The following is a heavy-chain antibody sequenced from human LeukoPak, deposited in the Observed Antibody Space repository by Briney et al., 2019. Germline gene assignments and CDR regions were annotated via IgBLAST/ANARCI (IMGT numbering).Heavy chain of an antibody. D-gene: IGHD3-10*01. V-gene: IGHV3-30*02. J-gene: IGHJ4*02. Sequence: GGSLRLSCAASGFTFGSYGIHWVRQAPGKGLEWVAFIRYDGSNKYYADSVKGRFTISRDNSKNTLYLQMNSLRTEDTAVYYCAKVADQDGSGSLDYWGQETLVTVSS. CDR2: IRYDGSNK. CDR1: GFTFGSYG. CDR3: AKVADQDGSGSLDY.